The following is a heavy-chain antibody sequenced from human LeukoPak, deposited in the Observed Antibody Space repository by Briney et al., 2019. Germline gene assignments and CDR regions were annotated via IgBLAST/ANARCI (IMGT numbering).Heavy chain of an antibody. CDR2: IYYSGST. D-gene: IGHD6-19*01. CDR1: GGSISSSSYY. J-gene: IGHJ4*02. Sequence: PSETLSPTCTVSGGSISSSSYYWAWIRQPPGKGLEWIGSIYYSGSTYYNPSLKSRVTISVDTSKNQFSLKLSSVTAADTAVYYCARDGEIITVGLDYWGQGTLVTVSS. CDR3: ARDGEIITVGLDY. V-gene: IGHV4-39*07.